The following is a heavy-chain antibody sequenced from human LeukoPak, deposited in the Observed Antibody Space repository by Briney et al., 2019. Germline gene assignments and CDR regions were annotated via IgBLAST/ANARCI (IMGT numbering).Heavy chain of an antibody. CDR2: NYYSGST. Sequence: NPSETLSLTYTVSGGSISSYYWSWIRQPPGKGLEWIGYNYYSGSTNYNPSLTSRVTISVDTSKNQFPLKLSSVTAADTAVYYCARDHCSGGSCYSDYWGQGTLVTVSS. D-gene: IGHD2-15*01. J-gene: IGHJ4*02. V-gene: IGHV4-59*01. CDR3: ARDHCSGGSCYSDY. CDR1: GGSISSYY.